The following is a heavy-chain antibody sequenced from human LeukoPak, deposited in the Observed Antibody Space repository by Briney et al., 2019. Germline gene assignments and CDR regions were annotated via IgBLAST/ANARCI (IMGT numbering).Heavy chain of an antibody. CDR3: ASYGLDFDFALDY. Sequence: GGSLRLSXAASEFTFSNYWMHWVRQAPGEGVVWVSRIDNDGRDTIYADSVRGRFTISRDNGKNTLYLQMNSLRAEDTAVYYCASYGLDFDFALDYWGQGALVTVSS. CDR1: EFTFSNYW. CDR2: IDNDGRDT. V-gene: IGHV3-74*01. J-gene: IGHJ4*02. D-gene: IGHD3-3*01.